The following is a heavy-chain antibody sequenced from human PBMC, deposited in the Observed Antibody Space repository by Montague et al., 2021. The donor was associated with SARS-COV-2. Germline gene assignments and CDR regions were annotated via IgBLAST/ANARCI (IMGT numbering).Heavy chain of an antibody. Sequence: CAISGDSVSSNSATWNWARQSPSRGLEWLGRTYYRSKRYNDYAVXVRGRVTINPDTSKNQFSLQLNSVTPEDTAIYYCTSGREGNYNVMDVWGQGTTVTVSS. J-gene: IGHJ6*02. CDR2: TYYRSKRYN. V-gene: IGHV6-1*01. D-gene: IGHD1-1*01. CDR1: GDSVSSNSAT. CDR3: TSGREGNYNVMDV.